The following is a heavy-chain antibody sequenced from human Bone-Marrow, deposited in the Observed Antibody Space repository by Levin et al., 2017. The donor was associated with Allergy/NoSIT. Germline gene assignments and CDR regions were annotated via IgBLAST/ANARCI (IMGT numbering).Heavy chain of an antibody. CDR2: ITNTGRYT. CDR3: ARDRSIAAAGLDY. Sequence: GESLKISCVASGFTFGDFYMSWIRQAPGKGLEWVSYITNTGRYTNHADPVRGRFTVSRDNSKNSLYLQMSSLSAEDTAVYYCARDRSIAAAGLDYWGQGTLVTVSS. J-gene: IGHJ4*02. CDR1: GFTFGDFY. V-gene: IGHV3-11*05. D-gene: IGHD6-13*01.